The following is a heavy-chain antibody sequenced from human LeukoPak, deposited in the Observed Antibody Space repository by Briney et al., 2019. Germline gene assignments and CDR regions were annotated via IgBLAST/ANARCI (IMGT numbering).Heavy chain of an antibody. Sequence: SQTLSPTCTVSGDSINNTCYYWAWLRQPPGKGLEWIGTMYSGENTYYNPSLQRRVSMSIDTTKNHFSLKLTSVTAADTAGYYCSIQVRGWLITFDYWGQGSLVPDSS. CDR2: MYSGENT. CDR3: SIQVRGWLITFDY. V-gene: IGHV4-39*01. CDR1: GDSINNTCYY. J-gene: IGHJ4*02. D-gene: IGHD6-19*01.